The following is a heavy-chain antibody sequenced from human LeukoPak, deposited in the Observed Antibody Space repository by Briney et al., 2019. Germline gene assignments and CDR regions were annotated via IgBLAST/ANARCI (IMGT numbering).Heavy chain of an antibody. CDR3: AKGTPSSSGWLYYGMDV. J-gene: IGHJ6*02. CDR2: ISYDGSNK. CDR1: GFTFSSYG. D-gene: IGHD6-19*01. Sequence: GRSLRLPCAASGFTFSSYGMHWVRQAPGKGLEWVAVISYDGSNKYYADSVKGRFTISRDNSKNTLYLQMNSLRAEDTAVYYCAKGTPSSSGWLYYGMDVWGQGTTVTVSS. V-gene: IGHV3-30*18.